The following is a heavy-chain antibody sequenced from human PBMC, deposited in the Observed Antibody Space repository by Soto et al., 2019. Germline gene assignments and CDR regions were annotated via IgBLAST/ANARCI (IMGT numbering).Heavy chain of an antibody. J-gene: IGHJ5*02. Sequence: ASVNVPCQASGYTLTRHGIILVRQAPGQGLEWMGWISAYNGNTNYAQKLQGRVTMTTDTSTSTAYMELRSLRSDDAAVYYCAKALYYYGSGSYYMEFDPWGQGTLVTVSS. D-gene: IGHD3-10*01. CDR1: GYTLTRHG. CDR2: ISAYNGNT. V-gene: IGHV1-18*01. CDR3: AKALYYYGSGSYYMEFDP.